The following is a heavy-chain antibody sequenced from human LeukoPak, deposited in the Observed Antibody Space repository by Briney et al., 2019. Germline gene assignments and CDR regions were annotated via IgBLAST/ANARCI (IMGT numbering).Heavy chain of an antibody. Sequence: SETLSLTCTVSGGSISSGGYYWRWIRQAPGKGLEWIGYIYYSGSTYYNPSLKSRVTISVDTSKNQFSLKLSSVTAADTAVYYCARYGGDYGNWFDPWGQGTLVTVSS. CDR3: ARYGGDYGNWFDP. J-gene: IGHJ5*02. V-gene: IGHV4-31*03. CDR2: IYYSGST. CDR1: GGSISSGGYY. D-gene: IGHD4-17*01.